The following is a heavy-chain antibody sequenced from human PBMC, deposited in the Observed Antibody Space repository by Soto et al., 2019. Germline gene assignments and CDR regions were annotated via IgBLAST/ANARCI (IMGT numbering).Heavy chain of an antibody. CDR3: ERPTYDSSGPGAYYYYGMDV. CDR2: IDPSNSYT. D-gene: IGHD3-22*01. CDR1: GYSFTSYW. Sequence: PGASLKISCEGSGYSFTSYWISWGRQMPGKGLKCMGRIDPSNSYTNYSPSFQGHVTISADKSISTAYLQCSSLKASDTAMYYCERPTYDSSGPGAYYYYGMDVWGQGTTVTVSS. V-gene: IGHV5-10-1*01. J-gene: IGHJ6*02.